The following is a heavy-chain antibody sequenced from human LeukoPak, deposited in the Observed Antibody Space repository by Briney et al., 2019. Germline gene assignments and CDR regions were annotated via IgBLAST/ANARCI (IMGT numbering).Heavy chain of an antibody. Sequence: GGSLRLSCATSGFTFSSYAMSWVRQAPGKGLEWVSSIDASGGSTYYADSVKGRFTISRDNSKNTFYLQMNSLRADDTAVYYCAKGSGSGWYGWFAPWGQGTLVTVSS. CDR1: GFTFSSYA. CDR3: AKGSGSGWYGWFAP. V-gene: IGHV3-23*01. D-gene: IGHD6-19*01. CDR2: IDASGGST. J-gene: IGHJ5*02.